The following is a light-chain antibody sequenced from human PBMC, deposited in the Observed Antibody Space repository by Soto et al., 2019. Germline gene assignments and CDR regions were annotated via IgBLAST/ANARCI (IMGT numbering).Light chain of an antibody. V-gene: IGLV2-11*01. CDR1: SSDVGGYNY. J-gene: IGLJ2*01. CDR3: CSYAGSYTLV. CDR2: DVS. Sequence: QSVLTQPRSVSGSPGQSVTISCTGTSSDVGGYNYVSWYQQHPGKAPKLMIYDVSKRPSGVPDRFSGSKSGNTASLTISGHQAEDEADYYCCSYAGSYTLVFGGGTKVTVL.